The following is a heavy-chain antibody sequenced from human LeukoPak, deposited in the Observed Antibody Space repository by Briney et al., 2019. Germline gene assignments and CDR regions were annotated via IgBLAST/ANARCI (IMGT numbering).Heavy chain of an antibody. J-gene: IGHJ4*02. D-gene: IGHD6-6*01. Sequence: GGSLRLSCAASGFTFSSYSMNWVCQAPGKGLEWVSCMRSGSSNIYYADSVKGRFTISRDNAKNSLYLQMNSLKAEDTAMYYCTTDRGITARPIFDCWGQGTLVTVSS. CDR1: GFTFSSYS. V-gene: IGHV3-21*03. CDR2: MRSGSSNI. CDR3: TTDRGITARPIFDC.